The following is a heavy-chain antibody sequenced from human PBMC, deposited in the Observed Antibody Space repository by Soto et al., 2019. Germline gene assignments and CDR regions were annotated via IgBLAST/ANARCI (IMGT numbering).Heavy chain of an antibody. J-gene: IGHJ6*02. V-gene: IGHV1-3*01. Sequence: GASVKVSCKASGYTFTSYAMHWVRQAPGQRLEWMGWINAGNGNTKYSQKFQGRVTITRDTSASTAYMELSSLRSEDTAVYYCASAQYYYDSSGYYLYYGMDVWGQGTTVTVSS. CDR2: INAGNGNT. CDR3: ASAQYYYDSSGYYLYYGMDV. D-gene: IGHD3-22*01. CDR1: GYTFTSYA.